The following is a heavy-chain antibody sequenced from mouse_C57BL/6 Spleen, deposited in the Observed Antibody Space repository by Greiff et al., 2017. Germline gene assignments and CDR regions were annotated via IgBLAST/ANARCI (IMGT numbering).Heavy chain of an antibody. J-gene: IGHJ3*01. V-gene: IGHV5-4*01. CDR3: ARGVYSVFAY. Sequence: EVQLMESGGGLVKPGGSLKLSCAASGFTFSSYAMSWVRQTPEKRLEWVATISDGGSYTYYPDNVKGRFTISRDNAKNNLYLQMSHLKSEDTAMYYCARGVYSVFAYWGQGTLVTVSA. CDR1: GFTFSSYA. D-gene: IGHD1-3*01. CDR2: ISDGGSYT.